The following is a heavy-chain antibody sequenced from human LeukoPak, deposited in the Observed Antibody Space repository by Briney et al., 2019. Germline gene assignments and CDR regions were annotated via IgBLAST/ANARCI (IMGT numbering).Heavy chain of an antibody. D-gene: IGHD3-16*01. V-gene: IGHV4-30-4*01. CDR3: ASRGEYSNLDY. J-gene: IGHJ4*02. CDR1: GGSISSGDYY. CDR2: IYYSGGT. Sequence: PSETLSLTCTVSGGSISSGDYYWSWIRQPPGKGLEWIGYIYYSGGTYYNPSLKSRVTISVDTSKNQFSLKLSSVTAADTAVYYCASRGEYSNLDYWGQGTLVTVSS.